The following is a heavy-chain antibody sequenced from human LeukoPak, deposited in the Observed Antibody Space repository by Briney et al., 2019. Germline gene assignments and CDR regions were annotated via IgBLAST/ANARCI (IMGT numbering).Heavy chain of an antibody. CDR3: ARGSRAIVATKFARGRYMDV. J-gene: IGHJ6*03. D-gene: IGHD5-12*01. Sequence: GGSLRLSCAASGFTFSTYAIHWVRQAPGKRLEWVAFISHDGSNKYYADSVKGRFTISRDNSKNTLYLQMNSLRPEDTAMYYCARGSRAIVATKFARGRYMDVWGKGSTVTVSS. V-gene: IGHV3-30*04. CDR2: ISHDGSNK. CDR1: GFTFSTYA.